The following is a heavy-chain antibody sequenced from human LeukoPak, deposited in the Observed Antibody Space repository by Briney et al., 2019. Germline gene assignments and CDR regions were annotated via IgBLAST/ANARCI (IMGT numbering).Heavy chain of an antibody. J-gene: IGHJ4*02. Sequence: PSETLSLTCAVYGGSFSGYYWSWIRQPPGKGLEWIGEINHSGSTNYNPSLKSRVTISVDTSKNQFSLKLSSVTAADTAVYYCARGSPAAGDYWGQGTLVTVSS. CDR1: GGSFSGYY. CDR3: ARGSPAAGDY. D-gene: IGHD6-13*01. CDR2: INHSGST. V-gene: IGHV4-34*01.